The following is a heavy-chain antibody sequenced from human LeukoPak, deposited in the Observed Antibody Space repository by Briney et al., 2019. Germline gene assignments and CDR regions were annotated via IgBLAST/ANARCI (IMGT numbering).Heavy chain of an antibody. Sequence: GALRLSCAASGFTFSSYAMSWVRQAPGKGLEWVSAISGSGGGTYYADSVKGRFTISRDNSKNTLYLQMNSLRAEDTAVYYCAKQTVVKGSGIDYWGQGTLVTVSS. CDR3: AKQTVVKGSGIDY. D-gene: IGHD4-23*01. V-gene: IGHV3-23*01. J-gene: IGHJ4*02. CDR2: ISGSGGGT. CDR1: GFTFSSYA.